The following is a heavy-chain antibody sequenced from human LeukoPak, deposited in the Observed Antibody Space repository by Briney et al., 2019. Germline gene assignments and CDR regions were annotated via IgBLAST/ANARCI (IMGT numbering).Heavy chain of an antibody. J-gene: IGHJ3*02. D-gene: IGHD2-2*03. Sequence: GGSLRLSCAASGFTFSSYAMSWVRQAPGKGLEWVSAISGSGGSTYYADSVKGRFTISRDNSKNTLYLQMNSLRAEDTAVYYCAKVGYCSSTSCSQWAFDIWGQRTMDTVSS. CDR2: ISGSGGST. V-gene: IGHV3-23*01. CDR3: AKVGYCSSTSCSQWAFDI. CDR1: GFTFSSYA.